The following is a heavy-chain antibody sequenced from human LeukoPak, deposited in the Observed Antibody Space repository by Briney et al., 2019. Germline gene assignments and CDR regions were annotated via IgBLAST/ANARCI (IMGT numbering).Heavy chain of an antibody. Sequence: SVKVSCKASGGTFSSYAISWVRQAPGQGLEWMGGIIPIFGTANYAQKFQGRVTITADESTSTAYMELSSLKASDTAMYYCARRIAAATGVGTLDYWGQGTLVTVSS. J-gene: IGHJ4*02. V-gene: IGHV1-69*01. CDR3: ARRIAAATGVGTLDY. D-gene: IGHD6-13*01. CDR2: IIPIFGTA. CDR1: GGTFSSYA.